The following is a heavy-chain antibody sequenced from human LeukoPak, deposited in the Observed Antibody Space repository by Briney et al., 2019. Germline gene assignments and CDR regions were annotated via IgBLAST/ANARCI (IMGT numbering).Heavy chain of an antibody. V-gene: IGHV3-7*03. CDR1: GFTFSSYW. Sequence: GGSLRLSCAASGFTFSSYWMSWVRQAPGKGLEWVANIKQDGSEKYYVDSVMGRFTISRDNAKNSLYLQMNSLRAEDTAVYYCARIASRPLLLNYYYYYGMDVWGQGTTVTVSS. D-gene: IGHD2-15*01. J-gene: IGHJ6*02. CDR2: IKQDGSEK. CDR3: ARIASRPLLLNYYYYYGMDV.